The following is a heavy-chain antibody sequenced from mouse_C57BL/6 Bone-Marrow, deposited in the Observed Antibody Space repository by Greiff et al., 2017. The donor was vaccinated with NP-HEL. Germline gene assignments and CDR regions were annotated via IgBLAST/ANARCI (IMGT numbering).Heavy chain of an antibody. D-gene: IGHD1-1*01. CDR1: GFTFSSYA. Sequence: EVKLVESGGGLVKPGGSLKLSCAASGFTFSSYAMSWVRQTPEKRLEWVATISDGGSYTDYPDNVKGRFPISRDNAKTNLYLQMSHLKSEDTAMYYCARETTVVATEAMDYWGQGTSVTVSS. V-gene: IGHV5-4*01. CDR2: ISDGGSYT. CDR3: ARETTVVATEAMDY. J-gene: IGHJ4*01.